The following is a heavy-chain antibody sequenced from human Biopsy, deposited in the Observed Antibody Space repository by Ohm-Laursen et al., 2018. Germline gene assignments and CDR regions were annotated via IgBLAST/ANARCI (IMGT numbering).Heavy chain of an antibody. CDR1: GGSTNDYF. J-gene: IGHJ2*01. CDR3: ARTPGKAVAGRFLDL. V-gene: IGHV4-4*07. Sequence: SGLLSLTCSVSGGSTNDYFWSWVRQPAGEALEWIGRIYSSGGSSYNPSLKSRISMSMDPSHNQFSLTLTSVTAADTAVYYCARTPGKAVAGRFLDLWGRGTLVTVSS. CDR2: IYSSGGS. D-gene: IGHD6-19*01.